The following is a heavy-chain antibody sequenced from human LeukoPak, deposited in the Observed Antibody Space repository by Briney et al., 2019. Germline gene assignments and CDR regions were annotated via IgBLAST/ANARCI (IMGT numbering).Heavy chain of an antibody. V-gene: IGHV1-69*13. D-gene: IGHD3-22*01. CDR1: GGTFSSYA. Sequence: ASVKVSCKASGGTFSSYAISWVRQAPGQGLEWMGGIIPIFGTANYAQKFQGRVTITADESTSTAYMELSSLRSEDTAVYYCARDLTEYYYDSSGYLDYWGQGTLVTVSS. J-gene: IGHJ4*02. CDR2: IIPIFGTA. CDR3: ARDLTEYYYDSSGYLDY.